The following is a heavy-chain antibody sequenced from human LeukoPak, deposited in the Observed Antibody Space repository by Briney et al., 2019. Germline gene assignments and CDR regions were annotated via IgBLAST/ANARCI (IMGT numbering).Heavy chain of an antibody. V-gene: IGHV1-69*05. Sequence: SVKVSCKASGGTFSSYAISWVRQAPGQGLEWMGRIIPIFGTANYAQKFQGRVTITTDESTSTAYMELSSLRSEGTAVYYCASIRVHYDFWSGYSRWFDPWGQGTLVTVSS. J-gene: IGHJ5*02. CDR2: IIPIFGTA. CDR3: ASIRVHYDFWSGYSRWFDP. CDR1: GGTFSSYA. D-gene: IGHD3-3*01.